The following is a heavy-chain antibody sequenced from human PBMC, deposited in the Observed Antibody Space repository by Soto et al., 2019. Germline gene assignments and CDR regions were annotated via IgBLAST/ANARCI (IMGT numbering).Heavy chain of an antibody. J-gene: IGHJ6*02. Sequence: SETLSLTCTVSGVSISSYYWSWIRQPPGKGLEWIGYIYYSGSTNYNPSLKSRVTISVDTSKNQFSLKLSSVTAADTAVYYCARDQMRAVAGTEDYYGMDVWGQGTTVTVSS. D-gene: IGHD6-19*01. CDR1: GVSISSYY. CDR2: IYYSGST. V-gene: IGHV4-59*01. CDR3: ARDQMRAVAGTEDYYGMDV.